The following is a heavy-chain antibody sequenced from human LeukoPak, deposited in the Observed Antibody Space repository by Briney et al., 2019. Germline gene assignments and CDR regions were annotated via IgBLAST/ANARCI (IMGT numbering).Heavy chain of an antibody. J-gene: IGHJ6*04. CDR3: ARRVKYYYGSGSYHRDV. D-gene: IGHD3-10*01. CDR2: INHSGST. Sequence: SETLSLTCAVYGGSFSGYYWSWIRQPPGKGLEWIGEINHSGSTNYNPSLKSRVTISVDTSKNQFSLKLSSVTAADTAVYYCARRVKYYYGSGSYHRDVWGKGTTVTVSS. V-gene: IGHV4-34*01. CDR1: GGSFSGYY.